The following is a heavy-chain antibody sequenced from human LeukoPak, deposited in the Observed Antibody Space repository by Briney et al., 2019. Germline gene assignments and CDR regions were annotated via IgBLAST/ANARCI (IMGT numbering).Heavy chain of an antibody. V-gene: IGHV1-8*01. Sequence: ASVQETCQATGYTFTSYDINWVRQPTGQGLEWMGWMNPNRGNTGHAQKFQGRVTMTRNTSRITAYMELSSLRSDDTAVYYYAKTIVVPASLYYYYYGMYGWGQGTTVTFSS. D-gene: IGHD2-2*01. CDR1: GYTFTSYD. J-gene: IGHJ6*02. CDR2: MNPNRGNT. CDR3: AKTIVVPASLYYYYYGMYG.